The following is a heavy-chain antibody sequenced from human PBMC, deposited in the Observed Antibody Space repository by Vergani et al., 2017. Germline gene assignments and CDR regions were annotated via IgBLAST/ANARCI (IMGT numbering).Heavy chain of an antibody. D-gene: IGHD2-2*01. J-gene: IGHJ4*02. CDR2: ISGSGGST. CDR3: AKVDVVVPAAQRYFDY. CDR1: GFDFSQAW. Sequence: EVRLVESGGGLVKPGGSLRLSCQVSGFDFSQAWMNWVRQAPGKGLEWVSGISGSGGSTYYADSVKGRFTISRDNSKNTLYLQMNSLRAEDTAVYFCAKVDVVVPAAQRYFDYWGQGTLLTVSS. V-gene: IGHV3-23*04.